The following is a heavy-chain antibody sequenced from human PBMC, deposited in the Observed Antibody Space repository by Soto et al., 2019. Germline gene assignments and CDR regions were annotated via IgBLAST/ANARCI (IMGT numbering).Heavy chain of an antibody. CDR2: FDPEDGET. Sequence: ASVKVSCKVSGYTLTELSMHWVRQAPGKGLEWMGGFDPEDGETIYAQKFQGRVTMTEDTSTDTAYMELSSLRSEDTAVYYCATNYDSSGYWDNDAFDIWGQGTTVTVSS. D-gene: IGHD3-22*01. CDR3: ATNYDSSGYWDNDAFDI. V-gene: IGHV1-24*01. CDR1: GYTLTELS. J-gene: IGHJ3*02.